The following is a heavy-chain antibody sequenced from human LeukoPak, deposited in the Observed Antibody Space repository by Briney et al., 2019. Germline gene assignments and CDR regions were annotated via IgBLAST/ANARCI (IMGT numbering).Heavy chain of an antibody. J-gene: IGHJ3*02. D-gene: IGHD5-18*01. CDR1: GFTFSSYE. CDR2: ISSSGSTI. Sequence: GGSLRLSCEASGFTFSSYEMNWVRQAPGKGLEWVSYISSSGSTIYYADSVKGRFTISRDNAKNSLYLQMNSLRAEDTAVYYCARDLSSRGYTYGTPAFTFDIWGQGTMVTVSS. V-gene: IGHV3-48*03. CDR3: ARDLSSRGYTYGTPAFTFDI.